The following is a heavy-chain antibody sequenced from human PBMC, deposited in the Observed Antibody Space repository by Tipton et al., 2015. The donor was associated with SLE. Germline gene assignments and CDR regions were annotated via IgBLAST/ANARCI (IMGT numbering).Heavy chain of an antibody. CDR1: GFIFSGSA. J-gene: IGHJ4*02. CDR3: ARDPGGDQAGVDY. CDR2: IRDKGNNYAT. V-gene: IGHV3-73*01. Sequence: SLRLSCTGSGFIFSGSAIHWVRQASGKGLEWVGRIRDKGNNYATSYIESVKDRFTISRDHARNSLYLQMNSLRAEDTAVYYCARDPGGDQAGVDYWGQGTLVTVSS. D-gene: IGHD2-21*02.